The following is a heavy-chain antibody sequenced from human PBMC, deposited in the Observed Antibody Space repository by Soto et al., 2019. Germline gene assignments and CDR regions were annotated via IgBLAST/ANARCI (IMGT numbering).Heavy chain of an antibody. V-gene: IGHV4-39*01. CDR2: IYYSGST. CDR1: GGSISSSSYY. Sequence: QLQLQESGPGLVKPSETLSLTCTVSGGSISSSSYYWGWIRQPPGKGLEWIGSIYYSGSTYYNPSLKSRVTISVDMSNNQFSLKLSSVTAADTAVYYCARLLRIGDSRVIDYWGQGTLVTVSS. J-gene: IGHJ4*02. CDR3: ARLLRIGDSRVIDY. D-gene: IGHD4-17*01.